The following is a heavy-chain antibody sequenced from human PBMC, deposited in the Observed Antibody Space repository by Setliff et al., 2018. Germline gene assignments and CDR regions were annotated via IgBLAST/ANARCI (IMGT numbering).Heavy chain of an antibody. Sequence: PGGSLRLSCAASGFTFSSYSMNWVRQAPGKGLEWVSSISTSSSYIYYADSVKGRFTISRDNSKNTQYLQMHSLRVEDTAVYYCAREYYDSSGFSYGMDVWGQGTTVTVSS. J-gene: IGHJ6*02. CDR1: GFTFSSYS. D-gene: IGHD3-22*01. CDR3: AREYYDSSGFSYGMDV. V-gene: IGHV3-21*01. CDR2: ISTSSSYI.